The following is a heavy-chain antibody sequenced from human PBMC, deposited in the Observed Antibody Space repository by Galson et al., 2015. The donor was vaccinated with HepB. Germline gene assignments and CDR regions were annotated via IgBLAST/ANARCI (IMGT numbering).Heavy chain of an antibody. V-gene: IGHV3-9*01. CDR2: ISWNSGTI. CDR3: VKGSSSGWLYLDY. J-gene: IGHJ4*02. CDR1: GFAFDDYA. Sequence: SLRLSCAASGFAFDDYAMHWVRQAPGKGLEWVSRISWNSGTIGYADSVKGRFTISRDNAKNSLYLQMNSLRAEDTALYYCVKGSSSGWLYLDYWGQGTLVTVSS. D-gene: IGHD6-19*01.